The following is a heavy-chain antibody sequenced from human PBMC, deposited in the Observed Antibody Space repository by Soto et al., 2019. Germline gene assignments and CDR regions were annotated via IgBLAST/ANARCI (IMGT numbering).Heavy chain of an antibody. Sequence: GGSLRLSCAASGFTFRSYAMSWVRQAPGKGLEWVSAISSSGGSTYYADSVKGRFTISRDNSKNTLYLQMNNLRVEDTAVYYCASRGYYDSSGYLDYWGQGTLVTVYS. J-gene: IGHJ4*02. CDR1: GFTFRSYA. D-gene: IGHD3-22*01. CDR3: ASRGYYDSSGYLDY. CDR2: ISSSGGST. V-gene: IGHV3-23*01.